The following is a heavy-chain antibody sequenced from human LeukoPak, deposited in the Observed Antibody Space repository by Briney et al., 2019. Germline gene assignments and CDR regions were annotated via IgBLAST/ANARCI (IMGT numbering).Heavy chain of an antibody. CDR1: GFTFSNFA. Sequence: GGSLRLSCAASGFTFSNFAMTWVRQAPGKGLEWVSGISGSADGTYYADSVKGRFTISRDNAKNSLYLQMNSLRAEDTAVYYCARGSFSSWYLDYWGQGTLVTVSS. V-gene: IGHV3-23*01. CDR2: ISGSADGT. J-gene: IGHJ4*02. D-gene: IGHD6-13*01. CDR3: ARGSFSSWYLDY.